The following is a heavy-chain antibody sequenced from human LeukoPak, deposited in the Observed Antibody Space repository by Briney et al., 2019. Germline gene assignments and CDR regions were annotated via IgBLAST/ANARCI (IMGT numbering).Heavy chain of an antibody. CDR1: GVSITSRRY. CDR3: ARAYSGSSGVFDY. D-gene: IGHD3-10*01. CDR2: IYYSGST. Sequence: SETLALTCTVSGVSITSRRYWGWILQAPGQGLEWIGSIYYSGSTYYNSTLKSRVTMSIDTSKNQFSLELTSVTAADTAIYYCARAYSGSSGVFDYWGQGTLVTVSS. V-gene: IGHV4-39*07. J-gene: IGHJ4*02.